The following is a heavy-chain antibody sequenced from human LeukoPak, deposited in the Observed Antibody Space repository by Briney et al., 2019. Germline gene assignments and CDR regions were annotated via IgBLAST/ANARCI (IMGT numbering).Heavy chain of an antibody. V-gene: IGHV4-59*01. Sequence: PSETLSLTCTVSGGSISSYYWSWIRQPPGKGLEWIGYIYYSGSTNYSPSLKSRVIISVDTSKNQFSLKLSSVTAADTAVYYCARVGSGYGMDVWGQGTTVTASS. D-gene: IGHD3-3*01. CDR1: GGSISSYY. CDR3: ARVGSGYGMDV. CDR2: IYYSGST. J-gene: IGHJ6*02.